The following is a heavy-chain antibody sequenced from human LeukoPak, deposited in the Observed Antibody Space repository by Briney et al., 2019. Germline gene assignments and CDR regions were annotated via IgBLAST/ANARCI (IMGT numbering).Heavy chain of an antibody. V-gene: IGHV6-1*01. Sequence: SQTLSLTCAISGDSVSSNSAAWNWIRQSPSRGLEWLGRTYYRSKWYNDYAVSVKSRITINPDTSKNQFSLKLSSVTAADTAVYYCARDRPYYDILTGYSPGWFDPWGQGTLVTVSS. J-gene: IGHJ5*02. CDR3: ARDRPYYDILTGYSPGWFDP. CDR1: GDSVSSNSAA. D-gene: IGHD3-9*01. CDR2: TYYRSKWYN.